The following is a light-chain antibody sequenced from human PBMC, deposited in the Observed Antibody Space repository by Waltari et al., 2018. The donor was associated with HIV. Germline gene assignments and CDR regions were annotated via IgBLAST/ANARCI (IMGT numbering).Light chain of an antibody. CDR2: EHY. CDR3: QSFDTDNHWV. J-gene: IGLJ3*02. Sequence: NFMLTQPHSVSESPGKTVTISCTRSSGSVASTYVQWFQQRPGSAPTTILYEHYQRPSGVPDRFSGIIDKSSNSASLTISGVKTEDEADYYCQSFDTDNHWVFGGGTRLTVL. V-gene: IGLV6-57*03. CDR1: SGSVASTY.